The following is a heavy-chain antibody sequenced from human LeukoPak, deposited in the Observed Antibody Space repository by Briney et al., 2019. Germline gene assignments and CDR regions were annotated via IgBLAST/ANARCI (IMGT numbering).Heavy chain of an antibody. CDR2: INSDGGST. Sequence: GGSLRLSCAASGFTFSSYWMHWVRQAPGKGLVWVSRINSDGGSTSYADSVKGRLTISRDNAKNTLYLQMDSLRAEDTAVYCCAKDGGNYNFDYWGQGTLVTVSS. V-gene: IGHV3-74*01. CDR3: AKDGGNYNFDY. D-gene: IGHD4-23*01. CDR1: GFTFSSYW. J-gene: IGHJ4*02.